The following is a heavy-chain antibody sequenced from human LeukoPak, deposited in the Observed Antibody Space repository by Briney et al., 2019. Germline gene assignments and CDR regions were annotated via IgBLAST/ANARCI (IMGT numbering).Heavy chain of an antibody. CDR2: INLSGGST. CDR3: ARGPTYYYDSSGYPLEY. V-gene: IGHV1-46*01. J-gene: IGHJ4*02. CDR1: GYTFTNYY. Sequence: ASVMVSCKASGYTFTNYYMHWLRRAPGQGLEWMGIINLSGGSTSYAQKFQGRVTMTRDMSTSTVYMELSSLRSEDTAVYYCARGPTYYYDSSGYPLEYWGQGTLVTVSS. D-gene: IGHD3-22*01.